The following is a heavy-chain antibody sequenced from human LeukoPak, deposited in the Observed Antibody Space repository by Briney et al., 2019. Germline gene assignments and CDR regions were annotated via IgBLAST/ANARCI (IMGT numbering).Heavy chain of an antibody. J-gene: IGHJ4*02. CDR3: ANEKTLTFDY. CDR2: ISWNSGSI. D-gene: IGHD3-9*01. Sequence: GGSLRLSCAASGFTFDDYAMHWVRQAPGKGLEWVSGISWNSGSIGYADSVKGRFTISRDNAKNSLYLQMNSLRAEDTALYYCANEKTLTFDYWGRGTLVTVS. V-gene: IGHV3-9*01. CDR1: GFTFDDYA.